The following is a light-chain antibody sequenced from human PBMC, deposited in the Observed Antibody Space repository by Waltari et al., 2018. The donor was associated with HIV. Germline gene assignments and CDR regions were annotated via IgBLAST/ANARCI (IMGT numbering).Light chain of an antibody. Sequence: QSALPQPASVSGSPEQSITISCTGTSSDVGGYNYVSGYQQHPGKAPKLMNYDVSNQPAGVSNRCSHSKSGNTASLTIFGLQAEDEADYYCSSYTSSAVVFGGGTKLTVL. CDR1: SSDVGGYNY. CDR3: SSYTSSAVV. V-gene: IGLV2-14*03. CDR2: DVS. J-gene: IGLJ2*01.